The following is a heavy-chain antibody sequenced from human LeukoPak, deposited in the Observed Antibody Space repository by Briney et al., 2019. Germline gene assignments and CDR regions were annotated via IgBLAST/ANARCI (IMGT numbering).Heavy chain of an antibody. V-gene: IGHV4-30-2*01. CDR3: ARGPYGDYGFDP. D-gene: IGHD4-17*01. CDR2: IYHSGST. CDR1: VGSISSGCYS. Sequence: PSETLSLTCAVSVGSISSGCYSWSWIRQAPGMGLEWIGYIYHSGSTYYNPSLKSRVTISVDRSKNQFSLKLSSVTAADTAVYYCARGPYGDYGFDPWGQGTLVTVSS. J-gene: IGHJ5*02.